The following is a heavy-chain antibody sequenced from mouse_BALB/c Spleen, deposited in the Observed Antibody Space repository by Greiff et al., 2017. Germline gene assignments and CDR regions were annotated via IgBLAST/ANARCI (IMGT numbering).Heavy chain of an antibody. CDR2: ISSGGST. CDR3: ARGLADYAMDY. J-gene: IGHJ4*01. V-gene: IGHV5-6-5*01. Sequence: EVKVVESGGGLVKPGGSLKLSCAASGFTFSSYAMSWVRQTPEKRLEWVASISSGGSTYYPDSVKGRFTISRDNARNILYLQMSSLRSEDTAMYYCARGLADYAMDYWGQGTSVTVSS. D-gene: IGHD2-10*02. CDR1: GFTFSSYA.